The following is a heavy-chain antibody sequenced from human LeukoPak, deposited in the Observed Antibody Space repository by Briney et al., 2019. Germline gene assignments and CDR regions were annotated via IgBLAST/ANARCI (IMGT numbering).Heavy chain of an antibody. CDR3: ARVDYDYVWGSYRNDAFDI. CDR2: ISWNSGSI. J-gene: IGHJ3*02. CDR1: GFTFDDYA. V-gene: IGHV3-9*01. Sequence: PGGSLRLSCAASGFTFDDYAMHWVRQAPGKGLEWVSGISWNSGSIGYADSVKGRFTISRDNAKNSLYLQMNSLRAEDTAVYYCARVDYDYVWGSYRNDAFDIWGQGTMVTVSS. D-gene: IGHD3-16*02.